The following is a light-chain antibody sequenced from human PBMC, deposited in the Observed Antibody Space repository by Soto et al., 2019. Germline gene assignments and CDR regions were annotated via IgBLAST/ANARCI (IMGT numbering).Light chain of an antibody. Sequence: EIVLTQSPATLSLSPGERATLSCRASQSVSSSLAWYQQKPGQAPRLLIYDASSRATGIPTRFSGSGSGTDFTLTISSLKPEDFAVYYCQQSSNWPPYTFGQGTKLEI. J-gene: IGKJ2*01. CDR3: QQSSNWPPYT. CDR1: QSVSSS. CDR2: DAS. V-gene: IGKV3-11*01.